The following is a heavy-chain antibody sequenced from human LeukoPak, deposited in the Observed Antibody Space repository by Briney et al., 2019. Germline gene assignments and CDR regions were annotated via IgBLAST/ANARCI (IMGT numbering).Heavy chain of an antibody. J-gene: IGHJ2*01. V-gene: IGHV3-43*01. CDR1: GFTFDDYT. Sequence: GGSLRLSCAASGFTFDDYTMHWVRQAPGKGLQWVSLINWDGGTTFCADSVKGRFTISRDNNKNSLYLQMNRLRTEDTALYYCAKDADSSSWNWYFDLWGRGTLVTVSS. D-gene: IGHD6-13*01. CDR3: AKDADSSSWNWYFDL. CDR2: INWDGGTT.